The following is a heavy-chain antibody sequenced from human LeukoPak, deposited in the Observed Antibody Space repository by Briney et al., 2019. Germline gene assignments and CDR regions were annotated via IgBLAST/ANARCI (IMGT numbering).Heavy chain of an antibody. CDR2: ISAYSGNT. Sequence: ASVKVSCKASGYTFTSYGISWVRQAPGQGLEWMGWISAYSGNTNYAQKLQGRVTMTTDTSTSTAYMELRSLRSDDTAVYYCARDPPGGSYLEADAFDIWGQGTMVTVSS. V-gene: IGHV1-18*01. CDR1: GYTFTSYG. CDR3: ARDPPGGSYLEADAFDI. J-gene: IGHJ3*02. D-gene: IGHD1-26*01.